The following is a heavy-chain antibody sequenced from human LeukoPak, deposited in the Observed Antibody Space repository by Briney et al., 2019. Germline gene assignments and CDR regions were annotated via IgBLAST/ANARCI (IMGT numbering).Heavy chain of an antibody. CDR2: IIPIFGTA. V-gene: IGHV1-69*13. J-gene: IGHJ4*02. CDR1: GGTFSSYA. CDR3: ARSYSSGWRLADY. D-gene: IGHD6-19*01. Sequence: GASVKVSCKASGGTFSSYAISWVRQAPGQGLEWMGGIIPIFGTANYAQKFQGRVTITADESTSTAYMELSSLRSEDTAVYYCARSYSSGWRLADYWDQGTLVTVSS.